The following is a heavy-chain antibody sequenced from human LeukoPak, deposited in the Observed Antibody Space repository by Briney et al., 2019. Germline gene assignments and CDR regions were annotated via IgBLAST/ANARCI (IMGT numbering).Heavy chain of an antibody. V-gene: IGHV4-59*01. J-gene: IGHJ4*02. D-gene: IGHD4-17*01. CDR2: IYCSGST. Sequence: PSETLSLTCTVSGGSISSYYWSWIRLPPGKGMEWLGYIYCSGSTNYNPSLKSRVTFLVGTSKNQFSLKLNSVTAPDTAVYYCARGGDYGDLRFFDYWGQGTLVTVSS. CDR1: GGSISSYY. CDR3: ARGGDYGDLRFFDY.